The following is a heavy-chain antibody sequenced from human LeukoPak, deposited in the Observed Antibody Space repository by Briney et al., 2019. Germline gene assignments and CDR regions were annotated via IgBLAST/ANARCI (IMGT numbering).Heavy chain of an antibody. V-gene: IGHV3-9*01. CDR2: ISWNSGSI. Sequence: GGSLRLSCAASGFTFDDYAMHWVRQAPGKGLEWVSGISWNSGSIGYADSVKGRFTISRDNAKNSLYLQMNSLRAEDTALYYCAKDYSGHAFVYWGQGTLVTVSS. CDR3: AKDYSGHAFVY. J-gene: IGHJ4*02. D-gene: IGHD5-12*01. CDR1: GFTFDDYA.